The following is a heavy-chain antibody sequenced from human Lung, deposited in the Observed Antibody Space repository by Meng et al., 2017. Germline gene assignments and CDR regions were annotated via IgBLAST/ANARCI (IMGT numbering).Heavy chain of an antibody. J-gene: IGHJ2*01. Sequence: QVRLQQWGAGLLKPSDTLPLTCAVYGGSFSGYYWSWIRQPPGKGLEWIGEINHSGSTNYNPSLKSRVTISVDTSKNQFSLKLSSVTAADTAVYYCARPKQANWYFDLWGRGTLVTVSS. CDR2: INHSGST. D-gene: IGHD1/OR15-1a*01. V-gene: IGHV4-34*01. CDR3: ARPKQANWYFDL. CDR1: GGSFSGYY.